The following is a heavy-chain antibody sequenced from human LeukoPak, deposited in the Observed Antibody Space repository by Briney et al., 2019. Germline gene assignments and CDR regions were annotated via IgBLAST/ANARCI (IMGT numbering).Heavy chain of an antibody. CDR3: ARDRGYSSGPRRVCYFDY. CDR1: GFTFSRYY. D-gene: IGHD6-19*01. CDR2: IKQDGSEK. J-gene: IGHJ4*02. Sequence: GGSLRLSCAASGFTFSRYYMHWVRQAPGKGLEWVANIKQDGSEKYYVDSVKGRFTISRDNAKNSLYLQMNSLRAEDTAVYYCARDRGYSSGPRRVCYFDYWGQGTLVTVSS. V-gene: IGHV3-7*01.